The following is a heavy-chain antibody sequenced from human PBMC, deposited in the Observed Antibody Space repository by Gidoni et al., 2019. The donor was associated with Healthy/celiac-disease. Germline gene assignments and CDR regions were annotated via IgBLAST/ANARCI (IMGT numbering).Heavy chain of an antibody. J-gene: IGHJ4*02. CDR1: GFTFSSYS. D-gene: IGHD1-26*01. V-gene: IGHV3-21*01. Sequence: EVQLVESGGGLVKPGGSLRLSCAASGFTFSSYSMNWVRQAPGKGLEWVSSISSSSSYIYYADSVKGRFTISRDNAKNSLYLQMNSRRAEDTAVYYCARVDAGWYSFDYWGQGTLVTVSS. CDR2: ISSSSSYI. CDR3: ARVDAGWYSFDY.